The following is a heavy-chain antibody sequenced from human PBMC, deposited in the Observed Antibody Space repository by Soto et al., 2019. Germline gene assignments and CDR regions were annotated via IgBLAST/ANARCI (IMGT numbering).Heavy chain of an antibody. V-gene: IGHV1-69*02. CDR2: IIPILRIA. D-gene: IGHD3-3*01. J-gene: IGHJ4*02. Sequence: QVQLVQSGAEVKKPGSSVKVSCKASGGTFSSYTISWVRQAPGQGLEWMGRIIPILRIAYYGQKFQGRVTITADKSTSTAYMELSSLRSEDTAVYYCARPRLSASQGFDYWGQGTLVTVSS. CDR3: ARPRLSASQGFDY. CDR1: GGTFSSYT.